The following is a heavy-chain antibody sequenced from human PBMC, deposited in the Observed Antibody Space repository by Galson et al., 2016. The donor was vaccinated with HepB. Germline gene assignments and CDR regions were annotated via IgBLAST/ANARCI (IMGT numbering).Heavy chain of an antibody. J-gene: IGHJ6*02. D-gene: IGHD5-24*01. CDR2: VDPRDSHT. V-gene: IGHV5-10-1*01. CDR3: ARVERDTYYYYYAMDV. Sequence: QSGAEVKKPRESLRISCKGFGYSFNSYWINWVHQMPGNGLEWMGRVDPRDSHTNSSPSFQGHVTISADEYISTAYLQWSSLKASDTAMYFCARVERDTYYYYYAMDVWGQGTTVTVSS. CDR1: GYSFNSYW.